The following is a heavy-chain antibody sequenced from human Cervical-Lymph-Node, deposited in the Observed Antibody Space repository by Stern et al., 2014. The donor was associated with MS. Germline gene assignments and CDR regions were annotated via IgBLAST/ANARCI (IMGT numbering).Heavy chain of an antibody. CDR1: GYTFTSYY. Sequence: VQLVESGAEVKKPGASVKVYCKASGYTFTSYYMHWVRQAPGQGLEWMGIINPTGGSTSYAQKFQGRLTMTRDTSTSTVYMELSSLRSDDTDVYYCAREVAGHRLGMMDVWGQGTTVTVSS. J-gene: IGHJ6*02. D-gene: IGHD6-19*01. CDR3: AREVAGHRLGMMDV. V-gene: IGHV1-46*01. CDR2: INPTGGST.